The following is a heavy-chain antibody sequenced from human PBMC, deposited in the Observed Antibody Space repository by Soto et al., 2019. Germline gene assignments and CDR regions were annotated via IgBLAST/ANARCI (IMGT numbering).Heavy chain of an antibody. CDR3: ARAVGSGWHWSIPHFDY. J-gene: IGHJ4*02. D-gene: IGHD6-19*01. V-gene: IGHV1-18*01. CDR2: ISAYNGNT. CDR1: GYTFTGYG. Sequence: QVQLVQSGAEVKKPGASVKVSCKASGYTFTGYGISWVRQAPGQGLEWMGWISAYNGNTNYAQKLQGRVTMTTDTSTSTAYMELRSLRSDDTAVYYCARAVGSGWHWSIPHFDYWGQGTLVTVSS.